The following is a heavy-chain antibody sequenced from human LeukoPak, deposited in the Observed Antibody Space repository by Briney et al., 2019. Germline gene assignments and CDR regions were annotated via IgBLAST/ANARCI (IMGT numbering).Heavy chain of an antibody. Sequence: PGGSLRLSCAASGFTFDDYAMHWVRQAPGKGLEWVSGISWNSGSIGYADSVKGRFTISRDNAKNSLYLQMNSLRAEDTALYYCAKVQTHYYGSGSSQYYFDYWGQGTLVTVSS. D-gene: IGHD3-10*01. CDR3: AKVQTHYYGSGSSQYYFDY. CDR2: ISWNSGSI. CDR1: GFTFDDYA. V-gene: IGHV3-9*01. J-gene: IGHJ4*02.